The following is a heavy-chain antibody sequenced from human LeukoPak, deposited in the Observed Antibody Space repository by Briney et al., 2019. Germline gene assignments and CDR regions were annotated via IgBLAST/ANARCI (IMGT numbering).Heavy chain of an antibody. J-gene: IGHJ3*02. Sequence: GGSLRLSCAASGFTFSSYAMHWVRQAPGKGLEWVAVISYDGSNKYYADSVKGRFTISRDNSKNTLYLQMNSLGAEDTAVYYCAREHGAWLLGFDAFDIWGQGTMVTVSS. CDR2: ISYDGSNK. D-gene: IGHD3-22*01. V-gene: IGHV3-30*04. CDR1: GFTFSSYA. CDR3: AREHGAWLLGFDAFDI.